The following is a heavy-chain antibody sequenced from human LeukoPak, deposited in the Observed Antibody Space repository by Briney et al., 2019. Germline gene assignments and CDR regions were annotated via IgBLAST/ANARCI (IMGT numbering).Heavy chain of an antibody. V-gene: IGHV4-59*01. D-gene: IGHD3-9*01. Sequence: SETLSLTCTVSGGSISSYYWSWIRQPPGKGLEWIGYIYYSGSPNYNPSLKSRVTISVDTSKNQFSLKLSSVTAAGTAVYYCAIGTLYYDILTGYSTDAFDIWGQGTMVTVSS. CDR1: GGSISSYY. CDR3: AIGTLYYDILTGYSTDAFDI. J-gene: IGHJ3*02. CDR2: IYYSGSP.